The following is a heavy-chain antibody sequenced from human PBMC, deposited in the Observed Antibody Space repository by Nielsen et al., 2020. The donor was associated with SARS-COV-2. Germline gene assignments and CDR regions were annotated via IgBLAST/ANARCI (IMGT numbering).Heavy chain of an antibody. CDR3: AKDSHYYDSSGYGY. Sequence: SLKISCAASGFTFDDYAMHWVRQAPGKGLEWVSGISWNSCSIGYADSVKGRFTISRDNAKNSLYLQMNSLRAEDTALYYCAKDSHYYDSSGYGYWGQGTLVTVSS. V-gene: IGHV3-9*01. CDR2: ISWNSCSI. D-gene: IGHD3-22*01. J-gene: IGHJ4*02. CDR1: GFTFDDYA.